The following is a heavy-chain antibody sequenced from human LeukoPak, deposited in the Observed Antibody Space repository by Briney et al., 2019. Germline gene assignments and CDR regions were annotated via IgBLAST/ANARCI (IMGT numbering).Heavy chain of an antibody. V-gene: IGHV4-31*03. J-gene: IGHJ4*02. CDR1: GGSISSGGYY. CDR3: ARVRTVSVYAIN. CDR2: IYYSGST. D-gene: IGHD2-8*01. Sequence: PSETLSLTCTVSGGSISSGGYYWSWIRQHPGKGLEWIGYIYYSGSTYYNPSLKSRVTISEDTSKNQFSLKLSSVTAADTAVYYCARVRTVSVYAINWGQGTLVTVSS.